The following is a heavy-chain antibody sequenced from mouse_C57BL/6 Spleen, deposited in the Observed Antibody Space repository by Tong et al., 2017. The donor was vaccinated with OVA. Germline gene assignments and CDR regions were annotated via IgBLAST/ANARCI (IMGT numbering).Heavy chain of an antibody. Sequence: EVQLQESGTVLARPGASVKMSCKTSGYTFTSYWMHWVKQRPGQGLEWIGAIYHGNSDTSYNQKFKGKATLTVDKYSSTAYMELRSLTSEDSAVYYCAREGSNSWFAYWVKGTLITVSA. D-gene: IGHD2-5*01. CDR1: GYTFTSYW. V-gene: IGHV1-5*01. J-gene: IGHJ3*01. CDR2: IYHGNSDT. CDR3: AREGSNSWFAY.